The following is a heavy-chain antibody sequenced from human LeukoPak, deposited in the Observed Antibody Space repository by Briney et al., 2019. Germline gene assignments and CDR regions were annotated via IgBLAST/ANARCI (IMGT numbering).Heavy chain of an antibody. CDR1: GGSISSGGYS. Sequence: TSETLSLTCAVSGGSISSGGYSWSWIRQPPGKGLEWIGSIYYSGSTYYNPSLKSRVTISVDTSKNQFSLKLSSVTAADTAVYYCARPGGSGSTNHYWYFDLWGRGTLVTVSS. CDR3: ARPGGSGSTNHYWYFDL. J-gene: IGHJ2*01. V-gene: IGHV4-30-2*03. CDR2: IYYSGST. D-gene: IGHD3-10*01.